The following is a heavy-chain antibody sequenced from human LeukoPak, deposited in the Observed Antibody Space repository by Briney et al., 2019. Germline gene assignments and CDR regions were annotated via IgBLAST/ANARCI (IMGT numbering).Heavy chain of an antibody. CDR3: ARGQAGDLGAFDI. V-gene: IGHV3-30*02. Sequence: GGSLRLSCAASGFTFSSNSMNWVRQAPGKGLEWVAFIRYDGSNKYYAASVKGRFTISRDNSKNTLYLQMGSLRAEDMAVYYCARGQAGDLGAFDIWGHGTMVTVSS. CDR1: GFTFSSNS. D-gene: IGHD7-27*01. J-gene: IGHJ3*02. CDR2: IRYDGSNK.